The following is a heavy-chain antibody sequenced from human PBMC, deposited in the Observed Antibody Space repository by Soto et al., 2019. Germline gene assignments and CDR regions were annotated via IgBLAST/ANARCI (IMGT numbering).Heavy chain of an antibody. CDR2: INHGGNS. D-gene: IGHD4-17*01. CDR1: GGSVSGYY. Sequence: QVQLKQWGAGLLKPSETLSLSCAVYGGSVSGYYWSWIRQPPGKGLEWIGDINHGGNSNYNPSLKSRVTISVDTSKNQFSLNLSSVTAADTAVYYCARRVTVTYYFDSWGQGTPVIDSS. CDR3: ARRVTVTYYFDS. V-gene: IGHV4-34*01. J-gene: IGHJ4*02.